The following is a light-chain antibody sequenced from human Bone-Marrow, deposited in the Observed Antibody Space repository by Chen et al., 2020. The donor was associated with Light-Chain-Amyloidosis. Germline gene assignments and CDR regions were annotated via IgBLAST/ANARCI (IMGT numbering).Light chain of an antibody. CDR2: RDT. CDR1: DLPTKY. Sequence: YELTQPPSVSVSPGQTARLTCSGDDLPTKYAYWYQQKPGQAPVLVIHRDTERPSGISERFSGSNSGTTATLTISGVQAEDEADYHCQSADSSGTYEVIFGGGTKLTVL. J-gene: IGLJ2*01. V-gene: IGLV3-25*03. CDR3: QSADSSGTYEVI.